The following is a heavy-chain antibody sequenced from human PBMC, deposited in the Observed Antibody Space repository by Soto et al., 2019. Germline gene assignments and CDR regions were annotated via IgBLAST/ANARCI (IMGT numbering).Heavy chain of an antibody. CDR2: IIPIFGTA. CDR1: GGTFSSYA. Sequence: QVQLVQSGAEVKKPGSSVKVSCKASGGTFSSYAISWVRQAPGQGLEWMGGIIPIFGTANYAQKFQGRVTIPADESTSTAYMELSSLRSEDTAVYYCARGTPPPDYGDYSEDYGMDVWGQGTTVTVSS. CDR3: ARGTPPPDYGDYSEDYGMDV. D-gene: IGHD4-17*01. J-gene: IGHJ6*02. V-gene: IGHV1-69*12.